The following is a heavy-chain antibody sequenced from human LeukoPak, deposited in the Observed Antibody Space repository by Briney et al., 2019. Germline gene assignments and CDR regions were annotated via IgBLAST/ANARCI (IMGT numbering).Heavy chain of an antibody. CDR2: ISWNSGII. D-gene: IGHD5-18*01. CDR1: GFTFHDYA. J-gene: IGHJ4*02. CDR3: TKDSVAMVTTSDY. Sequence: GGSLRLSCPASGFTFHDYAMHWVRQAPGKGLEWVSGISWNSGIIGYADSVKGRFTTSRDNAKNSLYLQMNSLRPEDTALYYCTKDSVAMVTTSDYWGQGTLVTVSS. V-gene: IGHV3-9*01.